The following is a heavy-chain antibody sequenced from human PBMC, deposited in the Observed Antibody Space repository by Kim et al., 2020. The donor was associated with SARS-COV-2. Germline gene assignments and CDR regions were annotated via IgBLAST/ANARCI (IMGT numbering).Heavy chain of an antibody. CDR3: TRGAVVTPGGLYYYGMDV. CDR2: SNSDGRST. J-gene: IGHJ6*02. D-gene: IGHD2-15*01. Sequence: GGSLRLSCAASGFIFSSYWMHWVRQAPGKGLVWVSRSNSDGRSTTYADSVRGRFTISRDNDKNTLYLQMNSLRDEDTAVYYCTRGAVVTPGGLYYYGMDVWGRGTTVTVSS. V-gene: IGHV3-74*01. CDR1: GFIFSSYW.